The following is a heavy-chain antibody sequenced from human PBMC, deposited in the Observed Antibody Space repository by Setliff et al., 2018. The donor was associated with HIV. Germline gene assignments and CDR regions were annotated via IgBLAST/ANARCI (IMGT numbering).Heavy chain of an antibody. CDR1: GFIFSNYW. CDR2: INSDGSSI. D-gene: IGHD6-19*01. CDR3: ARHSDWYGNDAFDI. Sequence: GGSLRLSCAASGFIFSNYWMHWVRQAPGKGLVWFSRINSDGSSISYADSVKGRFTISRDNAKNTLYLQMNSLRGEDTAVYYCARHSDWYGNDAFDIWGQGTRVTVSS. J-gene: IGHJ3*02. V-gene: IGHV3-74*01.